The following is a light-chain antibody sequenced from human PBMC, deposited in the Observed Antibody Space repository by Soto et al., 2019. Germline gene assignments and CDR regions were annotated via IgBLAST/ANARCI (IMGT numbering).Light chain of an antibody. J-gene: IGLJ1*01. CDR3: SSYAGSNNYV. CDR2: EVN. CDR1: RSDVGGYNY. Sequence: QSALTQPPSASGSPGQSVTISCTGTRSDVGGYNYVSWYQQHPGKAPKLMIYEVNQRPSGVPDRFSGSKSGNTASLTVSGLQAEDEADYYCSSYAGSNNYVCGTGTKLTVL. V-gene: IGLV2-8*01.